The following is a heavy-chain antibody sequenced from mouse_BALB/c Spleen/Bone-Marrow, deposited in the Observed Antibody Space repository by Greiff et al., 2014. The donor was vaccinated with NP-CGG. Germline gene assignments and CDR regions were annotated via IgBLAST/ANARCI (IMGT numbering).Heavy chain of an antibody. CDR3: ASYVYGYYFDY. D-gene: IGHD2-2*01. J-gene: IGHJ2*01. CDR2: IDPANGNT. V-gene: IGHV14-3*02. Sequence: EVQLQQSGAELVKPGASVKLSCTASGFNIKDTYMHWVKQRPEQGLEWIGRIDPANGNTKYDPKFQGKATMTADTSSNTAYLQLSSLTSEDTAVYYCASYVYGYYFDYWGQGTTLTVSS. CDR1: GFNIKDTY.